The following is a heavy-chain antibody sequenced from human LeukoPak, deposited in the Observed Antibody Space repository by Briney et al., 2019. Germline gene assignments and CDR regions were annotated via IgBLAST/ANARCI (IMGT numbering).Heavy chain of an antibody. CDR1: GGTFSSYA. CDR2: IIPIFGTA. V-gene: IGHV1-69*05. J-gene: IGHJ5*02. Sequence: SVKVSCKASGGTFSSYAISWVRQAPGQGLEWMGGIIPIFGTANYAQKFQGRVTITTDESTSTAYMELSSLRSEDTAVYYCARVLYDSSGYYGYKYNWFDPWGQGTLVTASS. D-gene: IGHD3-22*01. CDR3: ARVLYDSSGYYGYKYNWFDP.